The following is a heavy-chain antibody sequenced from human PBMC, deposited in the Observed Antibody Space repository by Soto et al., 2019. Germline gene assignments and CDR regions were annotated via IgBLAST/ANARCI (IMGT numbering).Heavy chain of an antibody. CDR3: ARDHKGHHYGSGSYYNALYYYYGMHV. J-gene: IGHJ6*02. V-gene: IGHV1-18*04. D-gene: IGHD3-10*01. CDR1: GYTFTSSG. CDR2: IRAYTGNT. Sequence: QVQLVQSGAEVKKPGASVKVSCKASGYTFTSSGISWVRQAPGQGLDWMGWIRAYTGNTNYAQKLQGSVSVTTDTSTSTTYVELRSLRSDDTAVYYCARDHKGHHYGSGSYYNALYYYYGMHVWGQGTTVTVSS.